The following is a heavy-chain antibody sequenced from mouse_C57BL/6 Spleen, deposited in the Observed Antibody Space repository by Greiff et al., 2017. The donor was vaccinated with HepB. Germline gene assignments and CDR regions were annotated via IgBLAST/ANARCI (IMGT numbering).Heavy chain of an antibody. CDR1: GFNIKDYY. CDR2: IDPEDGDT. CDR3: TKYCDGSSGYFDV. Sequence: EVKLQESGAELVRPGASVKLSCTASGFNIKDYYMHWVKQRPEQGLEWIGRIDPEDGDTEYAPKFQGKATMTADTSSNTAYLQLSSLTSEDTAVYYCTKYCDGSSGYFDVWGTGTTVTVSS. D-gene: IGHD1-1*01. J-gene: IGHJ1*03. V-gene: IGHV14-1*01.